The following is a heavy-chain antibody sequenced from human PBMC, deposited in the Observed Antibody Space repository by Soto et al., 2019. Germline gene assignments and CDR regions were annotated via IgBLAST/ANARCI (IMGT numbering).Heavy chain of an antibody. D-gene: IGHD3-16*01. Sequence: GGSLRLSCAASGFTFSSYAMHWVRQAPGKGLEWVAVISYDGSNKYYADSVKGRFTISRDNSKNTLSLQMNSLRAEDTAVYYCARDFLGIPSPNYYYYGMDVWGQGTTVTVSS. J-gene: IGHJ6*02. CDR1: GFTFSSYA. CDR3: ARDFLGIPSPNYYYYGMDV. CDR2: ISYDGSNK. V-gene: IGHV3-30-3*01.